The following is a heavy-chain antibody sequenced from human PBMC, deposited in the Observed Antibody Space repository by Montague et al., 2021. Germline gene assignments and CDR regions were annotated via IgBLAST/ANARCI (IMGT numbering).Heavy chain of an antibody. CDR3: AKQDYFVSGTYYKSFDP. J-gene: IGHJ5*02. CDR2: MFYGGAT. Sequence: SETLSLTCTVSSGSIFHAHWSWVRQPPGKGLEWIGSMFYGGATSYNPSLKSRVTMSIDTSTNQFSLKLSFVTVADTAVYYCAKQDYFVSGTYYKSFDPWGQGILVTVSS. CDR1: SGSIFHAH. V-gene: IGHV4-59*08. D-gene: IGHD3-10*01.